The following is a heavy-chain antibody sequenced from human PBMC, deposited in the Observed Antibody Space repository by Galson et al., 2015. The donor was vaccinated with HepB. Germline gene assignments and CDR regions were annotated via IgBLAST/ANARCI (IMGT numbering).Heavy chain of an antibody. CDR1: GYTFTSYA. D-gene: IGHD6-19*01. CDR2: INAGNGNA. V-gene: IGHV1-3*01. J-gene: IGHJ4*02. CDR3: ARDIAVADEYFDY. Sequence: SVKVSCKASGYTFTSYAMHWVRQAPGQRLEWMGWINAGNGNAKYSQKFQGRVTITRDTSASTAYMELSSLRSEDTAVYYCARDIAVADEYFDYWGQGTLVTVSS.